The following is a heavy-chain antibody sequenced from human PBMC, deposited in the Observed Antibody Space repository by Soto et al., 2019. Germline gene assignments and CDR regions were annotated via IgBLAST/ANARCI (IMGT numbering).Heavy chain of an antibody. V-gene: IGHV4-34*01. CDR3: APVRNFDKLFSL. CDR2: INQGGST. Sequence: PSETLSLTCAVYGGSFSNYYGSWIRQPPGKRLEWIGEINQGGSTTYNPSLKSRVTMSLDTSKNQYFLKLNSVTAADTAVYYCAPVRNFDKLFSLWGQGTPVTVSS. J-gene: IGHJ4*02. CDR1: GGSFSNYY. D-gene: IGHD3-9*01.